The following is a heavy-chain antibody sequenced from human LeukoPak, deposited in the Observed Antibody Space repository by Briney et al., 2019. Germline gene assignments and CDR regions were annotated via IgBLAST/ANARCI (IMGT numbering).Heavy chain of an antibody. D-gene: IGHD5-18*01. CDR2: TNLHGTTV. Sequence: PGGSLRLSCAASGFTLTSYWMHWVRQTPGKGLVWVARTNLHGTTVDYADSVKGRFTISRDNAKNTLFLQMNSLRAEDTAVYYCASGYTYVRLGDHWGQGTLVTVSS. CDR1: GFTLTSYW. CDR3: ASGYTYVRLGDH. J-gene: IGHJ4*02. V-gene: IGHV3-74*01.